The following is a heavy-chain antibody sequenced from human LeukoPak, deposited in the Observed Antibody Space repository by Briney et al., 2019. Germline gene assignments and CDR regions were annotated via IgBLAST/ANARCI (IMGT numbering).Heavy chain of an antibody. D-gene: IGHD3-22*01. V-gene: IGHV4-59*01. Sequence: SETLSLTCTVSGGSISSYYCSWIRQPPGKGLEWIGYIYYSGSTNYNPSLKSRVTISVDTSKHQFSLKLSSVTAADTAVYYCARAPGDYYDSSGYGYYYYYMDVWGKGTTVTVSS. J-gene: IGHJ6*03. CDR2: IYYSGST. CDR1: GGSISSYY. CDR3: ARAPGDYYDSSGYGYYYYYMDV.